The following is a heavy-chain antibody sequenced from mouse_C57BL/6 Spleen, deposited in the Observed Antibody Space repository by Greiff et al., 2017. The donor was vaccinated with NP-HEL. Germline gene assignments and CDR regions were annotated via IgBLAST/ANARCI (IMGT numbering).Heavy chain of an antibody. Sequence: LVESGGGLVKPGGSLKLSCAASGFTFSSYAMSWVRQTPEKRLEWVATISDGGSYTYYPDNVKGRFTISRDNAKNNLYLQMSHLKSEDTAMYYCAREFTPYSYYFDYWGQGTTLTVSS. CDR1: GFTFSSYA. J-gene: IGHJ2*01. V-gene: IGHV5-4*01. CDR3: AREFTPYSYYFDY. CDR2: ISDGGSYT.